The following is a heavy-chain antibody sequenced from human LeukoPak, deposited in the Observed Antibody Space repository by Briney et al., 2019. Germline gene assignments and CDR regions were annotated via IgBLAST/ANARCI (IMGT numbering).Heavy chain of an antibody. V-gene: IGHV4-30-4*08. J-gene: IGHJ5*02. D-gene: IGHD3-10*01. CDR3: ARAVDYYGSGSYYKRWFDP. CDR2: ISYSGST. Sequence: SETLSLTCTVSGGSISSGDYYWSWIRQPPGKGLEWIGYISYSGSTYYNPSLESRVTISLDTSKNQFSLKLSSVTAADTAVYYCARAVDYYGSGSYYKRWFDPWGQGTLVTVSS. CDR1: GGSISSGDYY.